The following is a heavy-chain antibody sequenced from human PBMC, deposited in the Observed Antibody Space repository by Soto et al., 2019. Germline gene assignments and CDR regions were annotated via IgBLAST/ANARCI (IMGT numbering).Heavy chain of an antibody. CDR3: AGGPTWYYYAA. J-gene: IGHJ4*02. Sequence: QVQLQESGPGLVKPSETLSLTCTVSGGSISSYYWSWIRQPPGKGLEWIGYIYYSGSTNYNPSLKCRVTISVDTSNNQFSLKLSSVTAADTAVYYCAGGPTWYYYAAGGQGTLVTVSS. V-gene: IGHV4-59*01. D-gene: IGHD3-10*01. CDR1: GGSISSYY. CDR2: IYYSGST.